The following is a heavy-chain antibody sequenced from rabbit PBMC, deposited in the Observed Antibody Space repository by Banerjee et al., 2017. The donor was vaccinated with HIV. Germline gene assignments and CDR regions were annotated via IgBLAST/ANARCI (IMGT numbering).Heavy chain of an antibody. J-gene: IGHJ4*01. CDR3: ARQLYTGDVRHFNL. D-gene: IGHD4-2*01. CDR2: IDNGDGST. V-gene: IGHV1S47*01. CDR1: GFDLSNNY. Sequence: QEQLEESGGGLVKPEGSLTLTCKASGFDLSNNYYMCWVRQAPGKRPEWIACIDNGDGSTYYANWVNGRFTISRSTSLNTVTLQMTSLTAADTATYFCARQLYTGDVRHFNLWGQGTLVTVS.